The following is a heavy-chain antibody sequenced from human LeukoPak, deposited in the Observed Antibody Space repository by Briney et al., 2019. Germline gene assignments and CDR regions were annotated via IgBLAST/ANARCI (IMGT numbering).Heavy chain of an antibody. CDR1: GFTFSSYA. Sequence: GRSLRLSCAASGFTFSSYAMHWVRQAPGKGLEWVAVISYDGSNKYYADSVKGRFTISRDNSKNTLYLQMNSLRAEDTAVYYCARDHSSGWANFDYWGQGTLVTVSS. D-gene: IGHD6-19*01. J-gene: IGHJ4*02. CDR2: ISYDGSNK. CDR3: ARDHSSGWANFDY. V-gene: IGHV3-30-3*01.